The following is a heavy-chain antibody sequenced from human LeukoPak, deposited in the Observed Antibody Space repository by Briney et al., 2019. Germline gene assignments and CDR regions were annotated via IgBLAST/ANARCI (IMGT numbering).Heavy chain of an antibody. CDR3: ARESLVGYFDY. CDR1: GCTFSSYS. V-gene: IGHV3-21*04. D-gene: IGHD6-6*01. J-gene: IGHJ4*02. CDR2: ISSSSYI. Sequence: GGSLRLSCAASGCTFSSYSMNWVRQAPGKGLEWVSSISSSSYIYYADSVKGRFTISRDNAKNSLYLQMNSLRAEDTAVYYCARESLVGYFDYWGQGTLVTVSS.